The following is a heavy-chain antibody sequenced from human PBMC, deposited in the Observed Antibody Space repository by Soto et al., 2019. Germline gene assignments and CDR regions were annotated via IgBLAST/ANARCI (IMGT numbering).Heavy chain of an antibody. CDR1: GGTFSSYA. V-gene: IGHV1-69*01. Sequence: QVQLVQSGAEVKKPGSSVKVSCKASGGTFSSYAISWVRQAPGQGLEWMGGIIPIFGTANYAQKFQGRVTITADESTSTAYMEVRSLRSEDTAVYYCARDLSGITGTSRPYYYYGMDVWGQGTTVTVSS. CDR2: IIPIFGTA. J-gene: IGHJ6*02. D-gene: IGHD1-7*01. CDR3: ARDLSGITGTSRPYYYYGMDV.